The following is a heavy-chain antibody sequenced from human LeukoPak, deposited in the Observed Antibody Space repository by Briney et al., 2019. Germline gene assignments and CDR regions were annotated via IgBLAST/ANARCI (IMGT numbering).Heavy chain of an antibody. CDR2: VFYGGST. CDR1: GGSISSGIYY. J-gene: IGHJ4*02. CDR3: AAGFDY. Sequence: PSETLSLTCAVSGGSISSGIYYWGWIRHPPGKGLEWIGSVFYGGSTYYNPSLKTRVTISVDTSKNQFSLQLSSLTAADTAMYYCAAGFDYWGQGTLVTVSS. V-gene: IGHV4-39*01.